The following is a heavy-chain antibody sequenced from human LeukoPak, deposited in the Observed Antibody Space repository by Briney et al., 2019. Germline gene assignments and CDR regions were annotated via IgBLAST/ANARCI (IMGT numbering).Heavy chain of an antibody. CDR2: INHSGST. D-gene: IGHD2-15*01. CDR1: GGSFSGYY. Sequence: SETLSLTCAVYGGSFSGYYWSWIRQPPGKGLEWIGEINHSGSTNYNPSLKSRVTISVDTSKNQFSLKLSSVTAADTAVYYCARRYCSGGSCYYFDYWGQGTLSPSPQ. CDR3: ARRYCSGGSCYYFDY. V-gene: IGHV4-34*01. J-gene: IGHJ4*02.